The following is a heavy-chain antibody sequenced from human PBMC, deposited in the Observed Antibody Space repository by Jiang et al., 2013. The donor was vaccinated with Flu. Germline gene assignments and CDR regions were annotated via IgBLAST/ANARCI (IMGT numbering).Heavy chain of an antibody. V-gene: IGHV4-39*01. CDR3: ARHKSDMSEWLPLYFDY. J-gene: IGHJ4*02. D-gene: IGHD5-12*01. CDR2: IYYSGST. CDR1: GGSISSSSYY. Sequence: SLTCTVSGGSISSSSYYWGWIRQPPGKGLEWIGSIYYSGSTYYNPSLKSRVTISVDTSKNQFSLKLSSVTAADTAVYYCARHKSDMSEWLPLYFDYWGQGTLVTFSS.